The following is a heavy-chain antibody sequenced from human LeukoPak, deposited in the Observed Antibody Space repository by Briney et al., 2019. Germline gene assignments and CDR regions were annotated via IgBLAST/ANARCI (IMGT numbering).Heavy chain of an antibody. CDR2: INHSGST. D-gene: IGHD5-24*01. V-gene: IGHV4-34*01. CDR3: ARRRWLQSDFDY. Sequence: SETLSLTCSVSGGSISSYYWSWIRQPPGKGLEWIGEINHSGSTNYNPSLKSRVTISVDTSKNQFSLKLSSVTAADTAVYYCARRRWLQSDFDYWGQGTLVTVSS. CDR1: GGSISSYY. J-gene: IGHJ4*02.